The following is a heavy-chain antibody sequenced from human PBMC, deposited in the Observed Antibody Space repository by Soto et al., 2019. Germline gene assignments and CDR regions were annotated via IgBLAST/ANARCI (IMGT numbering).Heavy chain of an antibody. CDR3: ARDILPSAAETSYGMDV. Sequence: SETLSLTCTVSGGSISSGGYYWSWIRQHPGKGLEWIGYIYYSGSTYYNPSLKSRVTISVDTSKNQFSLKLSSVTAADTAVYYCARDILPSAAETSYGMDVWGQGTTVTVSS. CDR1: GGSISSGGYY. V-gene: IGHV4-31*03. D-gene: IGHD2-2*01. CDR2: IYYSGST. J-gene: IGHJ6*02.